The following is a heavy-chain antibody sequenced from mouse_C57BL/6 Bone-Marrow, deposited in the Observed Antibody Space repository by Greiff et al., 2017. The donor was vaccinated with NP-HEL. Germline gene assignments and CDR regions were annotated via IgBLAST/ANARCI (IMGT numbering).Heavy chain of an antibody. Sequence: EVQLQQSGPELVKPGASVKISCKASGYTFTDYYMNWVKQSHGKSLEWIGDINPNNGGTSYNQKFKGKATLTVDKSSSTAYMELRSLTSEDSAVDYCASYGYDEGYFDYWGQGTTLTVSS. V-gene: IGHV1-26*01. CDR1: GYTFTDYY. CDR3: ASYGYDEGYFDY. CDR2: INPNNGGT. J-gene: IGHJ2*01. D-gene: IGHD2-2*01.